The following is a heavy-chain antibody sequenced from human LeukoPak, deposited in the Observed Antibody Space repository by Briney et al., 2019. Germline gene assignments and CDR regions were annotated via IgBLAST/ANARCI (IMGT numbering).Heavy chain of an antibody. Sequence: GGSLRLSCAASGFTFSSYAMSWVRQAPGKGLEWVSAISGSGGSTYYAGSVKGRFTISRDNSKNTLYLQMNSLRAEDTAVYYCAKDRSDYGDTYYFDYWGQGTLVTVSS. CDR1: GFTFSSYA. CDR3: AKDRSDYGDTYYFDY. J-gene: IGHJ4*02. V-gene: IGHV3-23*01. CDR2: ISGSGGST. D-gene: IGHD4-17*01.